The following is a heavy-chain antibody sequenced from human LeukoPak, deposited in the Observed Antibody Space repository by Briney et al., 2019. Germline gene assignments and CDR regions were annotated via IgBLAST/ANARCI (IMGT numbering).Heavy chain of an antibody. Sequence: SETLSLTCTVSAGSIHTYFWTWVRPPAPKGVEVIGRISVSGRAYYNPSLESRLTISLDTANNQLFLRMTPVSAADTAVYYCARGPQLTRTSCHYSFDYWGQGTLVSVSS. J-gene: IGHJ4*02. CDR3: ARGPQLTRTSCHYSFDY. CDR1: AGSIHTYF. CDR2: ISVSGRA. D-gene: IGHD2-2*01. V-gene: IGHV4-4*07.